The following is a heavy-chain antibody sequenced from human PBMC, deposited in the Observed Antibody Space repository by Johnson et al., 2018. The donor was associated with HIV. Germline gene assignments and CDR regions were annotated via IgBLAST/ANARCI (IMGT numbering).Heavy chain of an antibody. V-gene: IGHV3-33*01. CDR1: GFAFRNYG. CDR2: IWYDGTDK. D-gene: IGHD4-17*01. CDR3: ARVMTTVTNHDAFDI. Sequence: QVQLVESGGGVVQPGTSLRLSCAASGFAFRNYGMHWVRQAPGKGLEWGALIWYDGTDKYYADSVKGRFTISRDNSKNTLSLQMNSLRAEDTAVYYCARVMTTVTNHDAFDIWGQGTMVTVSS. J-gene: IGHJ3*02.